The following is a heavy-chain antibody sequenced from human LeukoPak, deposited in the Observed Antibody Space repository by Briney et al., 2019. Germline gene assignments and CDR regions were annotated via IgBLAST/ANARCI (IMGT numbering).Heavy chain of an antibody. CDR1: GFTFSSYA. D-gene: IGHD6-13*01. CDR2: ISSSSSYI. CDR3: AGEVFGAAAGRSE. J-gene: IGHJ4*02. V-gene: IGHV3-21*01. Sequence: SGGSLRLSCAASGFTFSSYAVSWVRQAPGKGLEWVSSISSSSSYIYYADSVKGRFTISRDNAKNSLYLQMNSLRAEDTAVYYCAGEVFGAAAGRSEWGQGTLVTVSS.